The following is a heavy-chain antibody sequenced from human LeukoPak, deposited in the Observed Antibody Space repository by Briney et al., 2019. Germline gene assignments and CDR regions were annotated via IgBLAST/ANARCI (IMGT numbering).Heavy chain of an antibody. Sequence: GGSLRLSCAASGFPFNNYAMTWVRQAPGKGLEWFSAISGSGGTTLYADSVKGRFTISRDNSKSTLYLQMNSLRAEDTAVYYCAKETDGVDAFDIWGQGTMVTVSS. D-gene: IGHD2-21*02. CDR1: GFPFNNYA. CDR3: AKETDGVDAFDI. V-gene: IGHV3-23*01. J-gene: IGHJ3*02. CDR2: ISGSGGTT.